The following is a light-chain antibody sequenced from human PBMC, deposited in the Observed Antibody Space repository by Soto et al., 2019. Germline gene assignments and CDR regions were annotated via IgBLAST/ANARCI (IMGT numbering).Light chain of an antibody. CDR2: AVS. Sequence: QSGLTQPASVSGSPGQSITISCNGTSSDVGLYDYVSWYQQHPGKAPELMIYAVSNRPSGVSNRIFASKSGNTASLFISGLQAEDEADYYCSSYTSDSSYVFGSGTKVTVL. CDR3: SSYTSDSSYV. CDR1: SSDVGLYDY. J-gene: IGLJ1*01. V-gene: IGLV2-14*01.